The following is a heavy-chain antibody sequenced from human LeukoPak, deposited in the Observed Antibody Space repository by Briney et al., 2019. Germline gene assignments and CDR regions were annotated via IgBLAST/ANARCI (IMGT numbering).Heavy chain of an antibody. V-gene: IGHV4-4*07. CDR1: GCSISGYY. J-gene: IGHJ4*02. Sequence: SETLSLTCTVSGCSISGYYWNWIRQPAGRALEWIGRIYTSGSTNYNPSLKSRVTMSVDTSKNHFSLKLSSVTAADTALYYCARSLDYGSSYYFDYWGQGTLVTVSS. CDR3: ARSLDYGSSYYFDY. CDR2: IYTSGST. D-gene: IGHD6-6*01.